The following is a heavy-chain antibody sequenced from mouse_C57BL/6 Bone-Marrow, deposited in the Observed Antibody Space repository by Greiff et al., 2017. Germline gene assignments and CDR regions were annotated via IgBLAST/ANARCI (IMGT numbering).Heavy chain of an antibody. J-gene: IGHJ2*01. CDR3: ARSGTTVVPFDY. D-gene: IGHD1-1*01. V-gene: IGHV1-54*01. CDR1: GYAFTNYL. CDR2: INPGSGGT. Sequence: QVQLKESGAELVRPGTSVKVSCKASGYAFTNYLIEWVKQRPGQGLEWIGVINPGSGGTNYNEKFKGKATLTADKSSSTAYMQLSSLTSEASAVYFCARSGTTVVPFDYWGQGTTLTV.